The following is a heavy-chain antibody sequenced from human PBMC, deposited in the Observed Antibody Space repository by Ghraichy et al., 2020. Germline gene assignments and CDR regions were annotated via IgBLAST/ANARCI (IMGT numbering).Heavy chain of an antibody. CDR2: ISGTNGRD. CDR3: AREGSGSYAQAFDH. V-gene: IGHV3-21*01. D-gene: IGHD1-26*01. CDR1: GFTFSIYS. Sequence: GGSLRLSCAASGFTFSIYSMNWVRQAPGKGLEWVSSISGTNGRDYYAGSVKGRFTISRDNAKNSLYLQMNSLRAEDTAVYYCAREGSGSYAQAFDHWGQGILVAVSS. J-gene: IGHJ4*02.